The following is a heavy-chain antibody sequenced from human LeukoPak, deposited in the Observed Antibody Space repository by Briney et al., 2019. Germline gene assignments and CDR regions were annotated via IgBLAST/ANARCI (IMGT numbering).Heavy chain of an antibody. CDR2: INRSGTT. Sequence: SETLSLTCAVHGGSFSGYSWHWIRQSPGKGLEWIGEINRSGTTNYNESLKSRVTMSVDTSKIQFSLSLRSVTAADTAVYYCARAHYGDSLGMDVWGQGTTVTVSS. CDR1: GGSFSGYS. J-gene: IGHJ6*02. V-gene: IGHV4-34*01. D-gene: IGHD4-17*01. CDR3: ARAHYGDSLGMDV.